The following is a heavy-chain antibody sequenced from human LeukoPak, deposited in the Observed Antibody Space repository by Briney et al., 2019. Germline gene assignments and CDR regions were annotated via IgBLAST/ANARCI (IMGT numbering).Heavy chain of an antibody. D-gene: IGHD6-19*01. J-gene: IGHJ4*02. CDR3: AKGPQYSSGWYPHLISPFDY. CDR2: ISGSGGST. Sequence: PGGSLRLSCAASGFTFSSYAMSWVRQAPGKGLEWVSAISGSGGSTYYADSVKGRFTISRDNSKNTLYLQMNSLRAEDTAVYYCAKGPQYSSGWYPHLISPFDYWGQGTLVTVSS. CDR1: GFTFSSYA. V-gene: IGHV3-23*01.